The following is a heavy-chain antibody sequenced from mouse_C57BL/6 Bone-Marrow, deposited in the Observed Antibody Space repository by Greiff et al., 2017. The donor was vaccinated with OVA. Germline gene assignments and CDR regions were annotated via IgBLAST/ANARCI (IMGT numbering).Heavy chain of an antibody. CDR1: GFTFSSYA. D-gene: IGHD1-1*01. CDR3: AREITTVVAPFDY. V-gene: IGHV5-4*01. J-gene: IGHJ2*01. Sequence: EVQVVESGGGLVKPGGSLKLSCAASGFTFSSYAMSWVRQTPEKRLEWVATISDGGSYTYYPDNVKGRFTISRDNAKNNLYLQMSHPKSEDTAMYYCAREITTVVAPFDYWGQGTTLTVSS. CDR2: ISDGGSYT.